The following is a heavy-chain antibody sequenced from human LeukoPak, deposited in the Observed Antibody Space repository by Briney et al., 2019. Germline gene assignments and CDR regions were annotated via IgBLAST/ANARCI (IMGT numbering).Heavy chain of an antibody. Sequence: PSETLSLTCTVSGGSISSYYWSWIRQPPGKGLEWIGYIYYSGSTNYNPSLKSRVTISVDTSKNQFSLKLSSVTAADTAVYYCARGVMGDYAFDIWGQGTMVTVSS. V-gene: IGHV4-59*12. J-gene: IGHJ3*02. CDR1: GGSISSYY. CDR2: IYYSGST. CDR3: ARGVMGDYAFDI. D-gene: IGHD1-26*01.